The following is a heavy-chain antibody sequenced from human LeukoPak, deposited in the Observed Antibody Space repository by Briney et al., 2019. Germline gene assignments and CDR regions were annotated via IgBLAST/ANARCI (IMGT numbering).Heavy chain of an antibody. J-gene: IGHJ4*02. V-gene: IGHV3-21*01. D-gene: IGHD3-22*01. CDR3: ARELGDYYDSSGYRYYFDY. Sequence: GGSLRLSCAASGFTFSSYSMNWVRQAPGKGLEWVSYISTSSSYIYYADSVKGRFTISRDNAKNSLYLQMNSLRAEDTAVYYCARELGDYYDSSGYRYYFDYWGQGTLVTVSS. CDR2: ISTSSSYI. CDR1: GFTFSSYS.